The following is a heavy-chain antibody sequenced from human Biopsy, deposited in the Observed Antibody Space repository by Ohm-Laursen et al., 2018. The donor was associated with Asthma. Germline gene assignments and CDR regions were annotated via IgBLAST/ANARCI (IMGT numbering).Heavy chain of an antibody. D-gene: IGHD2-2*01. CDR2: INSVFGTT. V-gene: IGHV1-69*13. J-gene: IGHJ4*02. CDR3: ARKAGSCISRTCYSLDF. Sequence: ASAKVSCKSLGGTFNTYVIGWVRQAPGQGLEWMGGINSVFGTTTYPQKFQDRVTITADDSTSTFYMELSSLRSEDTAVYYCARKAGSCISRTCYSLDFWGQGTLVTVSS. CDR1: GGTFNTYV.